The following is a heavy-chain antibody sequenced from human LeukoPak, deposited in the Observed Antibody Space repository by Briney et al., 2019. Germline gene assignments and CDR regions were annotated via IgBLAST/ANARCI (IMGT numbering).Heavy chain of an antibody. CDR3: ARTLKWTLVGLDY. CDR1: GFTFSSYA. Sequence: GGSLRLSCAASGFTFSSYAMNWVRQAPGKGLEWVSVINDSGGSTVYADSVKGRFTISRDNSKNTLYLQMSGLRAEDTAVYYCARTLKWTLVGLDYWGQGTLVTVSS. V-gene: IGHV3-23*01. J-gene: IGHJ4*02. D-gene: IGHD1-26*01. CDR2: INDSGGST.